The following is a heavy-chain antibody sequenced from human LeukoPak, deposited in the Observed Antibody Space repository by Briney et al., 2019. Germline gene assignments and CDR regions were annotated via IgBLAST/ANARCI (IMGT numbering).Heavy chain of an antibody. CDR1: GFILSDYN. J-gene: IGHJ4*02. Sequence: PGGSLRLSCAASGFILSDYNMNWVRQAPGKGLEWVSGISWNSGSIGYADSVKGRFTISRDNAKNSLYLQMNSLRAEDTALYYCANRDYWGQGTLVTVSS. V-gene: IGHV3-9*01. CDR3: ANRDY. CDR2: ISWNSGSI.